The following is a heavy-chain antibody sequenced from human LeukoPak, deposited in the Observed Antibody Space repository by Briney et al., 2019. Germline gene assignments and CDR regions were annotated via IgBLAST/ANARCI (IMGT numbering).Heavy chain of an antibody. CDR2: IYYSGST. CDR3: ASFPTDKSGYPLSGDY. Sequence: PSETLSLTCTVSGGSISSSSYYWGWIRQPPGKGLEWIGSIYYSGSTYYNPSLKSRVTISVDTSKNQFSLKLSSVTAADTAVYYCASFPTDKSGYPLSGDYWGQGTLVTVSS. J-gene: IGHJ4*02. D-gene: IGHD1-1*01. CDR1: GGSISSSSYY. V-gene: IGHV4-39*07.